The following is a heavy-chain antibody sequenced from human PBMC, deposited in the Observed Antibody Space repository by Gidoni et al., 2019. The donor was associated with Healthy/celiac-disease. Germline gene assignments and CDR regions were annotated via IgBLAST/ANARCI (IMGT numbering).Heavy chain of an antibody. V-gene: IGHV4-31*03. CDR2: IYYSGST. CDR1: GGSISSGGFY. D-gene: IGHD6-6*01. J-gene: IGHJ3*02. CDR3: VRDRYSSSPLDI. Sequence: QVQLQESGPGLVKPSQTLSLTCTVSGGSISSGGFYWTWISQHPGKGLEWIGYIYYSGSTYYNPSLKSRVTISVDTSKNQFSLKVSSVTAADTAVYYCVRDRYSSSPLDIWGQGTMVTVSS.